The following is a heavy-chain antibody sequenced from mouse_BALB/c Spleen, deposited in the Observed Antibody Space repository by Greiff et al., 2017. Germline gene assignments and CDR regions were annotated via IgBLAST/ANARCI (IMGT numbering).Heavy chain of an antibody. CDR3: ARYRYDYAMDY. J-gene: IGHJ4*01. V-gene: IGHV1S81*02. CDR2: INPSNGRT. CDR1: GYTFTSYW. Sequence: QVQLQQPGAELVKPGASVKLSCKASGYTFTSYWMHWVKQRPGQGLEWIGEINPSNGRTNYNEKFKSKATLTVDKSSSTAYMQLSSLTSEDSAVYYCARYRYDYAMDYWGQGTSVTVSS. D-gene: IGHD2-14*01.